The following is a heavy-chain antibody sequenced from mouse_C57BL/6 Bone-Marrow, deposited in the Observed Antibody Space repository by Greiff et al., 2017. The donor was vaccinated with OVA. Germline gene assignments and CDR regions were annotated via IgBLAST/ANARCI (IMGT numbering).Heavy chain of an antibody. Sequence: EVMLVESGGDLVKPGGSLKLSCAASGFTFSSYGMSWVRQTPDKRLEWVATISSGGSYTYYPDSVKGRFPISRDNAKNTLYLQMSSLKSEDTAMYYCARRPIYWYFDVWGTGTTVTVSS. CDR1: GFTFSSYG. CDR2: ISSGGSYT. V-gene: IGHV5-6*02. D-gene: IGHD6-5*01. CDR3: ARRPIYWYFDV. J-gene: IGHJ1*03.